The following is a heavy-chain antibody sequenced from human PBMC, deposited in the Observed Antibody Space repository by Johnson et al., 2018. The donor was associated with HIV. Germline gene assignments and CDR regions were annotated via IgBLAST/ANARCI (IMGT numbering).Heavy chain of an antibody. J-gene: IGHJ3*02. CDR2: ISFDGSNT. CDR1: GFTFSSYN. V-gene: IGHV3-30*03. D-gene: IGHD1-26*01. Sequence: HVQLVESGGGVVQPGTSLRLSCAASGFTFSSYNMHWVRQAPGKGLEWVTLISFDGSNTNYVDTVRGRFNISRDNSKNTMYLQMNTLRVDDTAVYFCARQRGIVSRHGGPLDMWGQGTMVTVSS. CDR3: ARQRGIVSRHGGPLDM.